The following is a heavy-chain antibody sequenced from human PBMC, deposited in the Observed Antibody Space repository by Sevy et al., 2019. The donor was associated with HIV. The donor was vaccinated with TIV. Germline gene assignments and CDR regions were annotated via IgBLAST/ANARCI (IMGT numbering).Heavy chain of an antibody. J-gene: IGHJ4*02. V-gene: IGHV1-8*01. CDR3: ARWRPLLYIRSSRPFDY. CDR1: GYTFTNYD. CDR2: MNPNSGDT. D-gene: IGHD6-6*01. Sequence: ASVKVSCKASGYTFTNYDIAWVRQDTGQGLEWMGWMNPNSGDTGYAQKFQGRLTMTRNTSINTDYMELSSLRSDDTAIYYCARWRPLLYIRSSRPFDYWGQGALVTVSS.